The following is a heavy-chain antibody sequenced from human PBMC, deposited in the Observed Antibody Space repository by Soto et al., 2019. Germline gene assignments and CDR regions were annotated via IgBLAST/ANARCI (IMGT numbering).Heavy chain of an antibody. CDR2: IIPLFGTP. Sequence: SVKVSCKASGDTFTSYPFSWVRQAPGRGLEWMGGIIPLFGTPNYAQKFQGRLTITADKSTSTVYMEMSGLNSDDTAVYYCARNGVAGMDHWGQGTRVTVSS. D-gene: IGHD3-3*01. V-gene: IGHV1-69*06. CDR1: GDTFTSYP. CDR3: ARNGVAGMDH. J-gene: IGHJ4*02.